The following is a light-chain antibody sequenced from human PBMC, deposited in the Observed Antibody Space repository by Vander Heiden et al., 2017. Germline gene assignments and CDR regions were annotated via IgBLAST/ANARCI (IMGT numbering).Light chain of an antibody. CDR3: QQYNSYPIT. V-gene: IGKV1-5*03. CDR2: KAS. Sequence: DIQMNPSPSTLSASVGDRVTITCRASQSIDNWLAWYQQKPGKAPKLLIYKASSLESGVPSRFSGSGSGTEFTLTISSLQPDDFATYYCQQYNSYPITFGQGTRLEIK. CDR1: QSIDNW. J-gene: IGKJ5*01.